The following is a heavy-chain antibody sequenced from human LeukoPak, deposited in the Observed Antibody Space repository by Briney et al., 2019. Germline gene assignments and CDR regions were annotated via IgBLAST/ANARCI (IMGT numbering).Heavy chain of an antibody. CDR1: GYTFTSYA. CDR2: INTNTGNP. D-gene: IGHD3-3*01. V-gene: IGHV7-4-1*02. Sequence: ASVKVSCKASGYTFTSYAMNWVRQAPGQELEWMGWINTNTGNPTYAQGFTGRFVFSLDTSVSTAYLQISSLKAEDTAVYYCARGSITIFGVVIPFGGYNWFDPWGQGTLVTVSS. CDR3: ARGSITIFGVVIPFGGYNWFDP. J-gene: IGHJ5*02.